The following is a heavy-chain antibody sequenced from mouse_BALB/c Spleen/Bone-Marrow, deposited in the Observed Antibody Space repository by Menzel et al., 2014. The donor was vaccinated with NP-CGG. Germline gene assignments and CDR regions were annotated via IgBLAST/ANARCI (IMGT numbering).Heavy chain of an antibody. J-gene: IGHJ3*01. Sequence: VQLQESGPGLVAPSQSLSITCTVSGFSLISYGVHWVRQPPGKGLEWLGVIWAGGSTNYNSALMSRLSISKDNSKSQVFLKMNSLQTDDTAMYYCARDGATATLAYWGQGTLVTVSA. CDR2: IWAGGST. CDR1: GFSLISYG. D-gene: IGHD1-2*01. CDR3: ARDGATATLAY. V-gene: IGHV2-9*02.